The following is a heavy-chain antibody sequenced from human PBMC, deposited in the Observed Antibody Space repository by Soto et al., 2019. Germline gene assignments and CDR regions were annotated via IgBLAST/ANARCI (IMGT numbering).Heavy chain of an antibody. CDR1: GFTFSSYG. J-gene: IGHJ6*03. Sequence: GGSLRLSCAASGFTFSSYGMHWVRQAPGKGLEWVAVIWYDGSNKYYADSVKGRFTISRDNSKNTLYLQMNSLRAEDTAVYYCARGSDYDYIWGSYISKDYYYMDVWGKGTTVTVSS. V-gene: IGHV3-33*01. D-gene: IGHD3-16*01. CDR3: ARGSDYDYIWGSYISKDYYYMDV. CDR2: IWYDGSNK.